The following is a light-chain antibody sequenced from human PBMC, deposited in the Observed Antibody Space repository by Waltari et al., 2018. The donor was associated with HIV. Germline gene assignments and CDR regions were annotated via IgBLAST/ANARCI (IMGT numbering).Light chain of an antibody. CDR2: ANT. V-gene: IGLV1-40*01. J-gene: IGLJ3*02. Sequence: QSALTQPPSVSGAPGQRVTISCTGTSSNIGTGSDVHWYQQLPGTAPKLLIYANTNRPSGVPDRVSGSQSGTSASLAITGLQAEDAADYYCQSYDSRLSGSVFGGGTKLTVL. CDR1: SSNIGTGSD. CDR3: QSYDSRLSGSV.